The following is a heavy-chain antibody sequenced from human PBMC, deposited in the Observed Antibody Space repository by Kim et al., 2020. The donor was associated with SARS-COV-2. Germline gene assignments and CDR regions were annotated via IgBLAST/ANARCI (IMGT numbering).Heavy chain of an antibody. Sequence: ASVKVSCKASGYTFTGYYMHWVRQAPGQGLEWMGRINPNSGGTNYAQKFQGRVTMTRDTSISTAYMELSRLRSDDTAMYYCARVPRRDGYKHFDYWGQGTLVTVSS. CDR3: ARVPRRDGYKHFDY. J-gene: IGHJ4*02. D-gene: IGHD5-12*01. CDR1: GYTFTGYY. CDR2: INPNSGGT. V-gene: IGHV1-2*06.